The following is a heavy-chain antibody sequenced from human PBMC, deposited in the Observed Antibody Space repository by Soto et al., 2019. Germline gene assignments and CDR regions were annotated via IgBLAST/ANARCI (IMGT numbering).Heavy chain of an antibody. CDR2: FYASGSP. CDR1: GGSISVYY. V-gene: IGHV4-59*01. Sequence: PSETLSLTCTISGGSISVYYWSWVRQPPGHELEWIGYFYASGSPYYNPSLRSRVTISADTSKNQISLKLTSPTAADTAVYYCARGVGSSPPRYWGRGTLFTVSS. CDR3: ARGVGSSPPRY. J-gene: IGHJ4*02. D-gene: IGHD1-26*01.